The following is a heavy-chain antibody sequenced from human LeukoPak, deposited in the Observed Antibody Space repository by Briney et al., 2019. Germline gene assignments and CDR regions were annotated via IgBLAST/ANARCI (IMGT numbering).Heavy chain of an antibody. CDR1: GFTFSSYW. J-gene: IGHJ6*03. Sequence: GGSLRLSCAASGFTFSSYWMSWVRQAPGKGLEWVANIKQDGSEKYYVDSVKGRFTISRDNAKNSLYLQMNSLRAEDTAVYYCTRDGNNDDCWSGAYYYYYMDVWGKGTTVTVSS. V-gene: IGHV3-7*01. CDR3: TRDGNNDDCWSGAYYYYYMDV. CDR2: IKQDGSEK. D-gene: IGHD3-3*01.